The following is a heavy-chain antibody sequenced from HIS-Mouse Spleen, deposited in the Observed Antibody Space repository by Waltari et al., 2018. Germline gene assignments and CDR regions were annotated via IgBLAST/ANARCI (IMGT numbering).Heavy chain of an antibody. CDR3: AAPGYSSSWYAFDI. D-gene: IGHD6-13*01. V-gene: IGHV4-59*08. J-gene: IGHJ3*02. CDR2: IYYSGST. Sequence: QVQLQESGPGLVKPSETLSLTCTVSGGSISRYYWSWIRQPPGKGLEWIGYIYYSGSTNYNPALKSRVTISVDTSKNQFSLKLSSVTAADTAVYYCAAPGYSSSWYAFDIWGQGTMVTVSS. CDR1: GGSISRYY.